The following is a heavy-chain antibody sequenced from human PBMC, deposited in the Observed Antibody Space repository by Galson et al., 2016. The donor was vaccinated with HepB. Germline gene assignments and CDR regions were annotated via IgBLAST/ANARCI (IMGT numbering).Heavy chain of an antibody. V-gene: IGHV3-30-3*01. CDR2: ILYDGSSK. J-gene: IGHJ4*02. D-gene: IGHD1-26*01. CDR3: ARGGSYLGPFDY. Sequence: PLRLSCAASGFTFSSYAMHWVRQAPGKGLEWVAIILYDGSSKYYADSVKGRFTISRDNSKNTLYLQMHSLRVEDTAVYYCARGGSYLGPFDYWGQGTLVTVSS. CDR1: GFTFSSYA.